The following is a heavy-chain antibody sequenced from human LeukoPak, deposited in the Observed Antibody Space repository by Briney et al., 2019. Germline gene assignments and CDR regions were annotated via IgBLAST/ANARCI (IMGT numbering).Heavy chain of an antibody. CDR2: INPSGGST. CDR1: GYTFTSYY. CDR3: ARDSANCSSTSCHHYYYYYYMDV. V-gene: IGHV1-46*01. J-gene: IGHJ6*03. D-gene: IGHD2-2*01. Sequence: GASVKVSCKASGYTFTSYYMHWVRQAPGQGLEWMGIINPSGGSTSYAQKFQGRVTMTRDMSTSTVYMELSSLRSGDTAVYYCARDSANCSSTSCHHYYYYYYMDVWGKGTTVTVSS.